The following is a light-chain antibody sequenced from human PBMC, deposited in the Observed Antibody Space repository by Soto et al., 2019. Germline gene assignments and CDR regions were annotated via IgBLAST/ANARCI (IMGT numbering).Light chain of an antibody. V-gene: IGKV1-5*01. J-gene: IGKJ1*01. Sequence: DIQMTQSPSTLSASVGDRVTITCRASQSISSWLAWYQQKPGKAPKLLIYDASSLESGVPSRFSGSGSGKEFPPTLSSLEAEDFGNYYLQQEKRYSGTFGQGTKVEIK. CDR2: DAS. CDR3: QQEKRYSGT. CDR1: QSISSW.